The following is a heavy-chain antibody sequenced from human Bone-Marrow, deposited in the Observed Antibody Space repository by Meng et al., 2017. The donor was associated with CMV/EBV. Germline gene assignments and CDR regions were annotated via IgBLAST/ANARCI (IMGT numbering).Heavy chain of an antibody. CDR1: GYTFTSYG. V-gene: IGHV1-18*01. Sequence: ASVKVSCKASGYTFTSYGISWVRQAPGQGLEWMGWISAYNGNTNYAQKLQGRVTMTTDTSTSTAYMELRSLRSDDTAVYYCARVTQQWLVPYYFDYWGQGTLVTVYS. J-gene: IGHJ4*02. D-gene: IGHD6-19*01. CDR3: ARVTQQWLVPYYFDY. CDR2: ISAYNGNT.